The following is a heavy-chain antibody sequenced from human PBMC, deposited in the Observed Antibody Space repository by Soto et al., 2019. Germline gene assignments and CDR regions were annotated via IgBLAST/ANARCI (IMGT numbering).Heavy chain of an antibody. Sequence: QVQLVQSGAEVKKPGSSVKVSCKASGGTFSSYTISWVRQAPGQGLEWMGRIIPILGIANYAQKFQGRVTITADKSTSTDYTELSSLRSEDTAVYYCARVGRGIAAAGTVNWFDPWGQGTLVTVSS. CDR2: IIPILGIA. D-gene: IGHD6-13*01. CDR1: GGTFSSYT. CDR3: ARVGRGIAAAGTVNWFDP. V-gene: IGHV1-69*02. J-gene: IGHJ5*02.